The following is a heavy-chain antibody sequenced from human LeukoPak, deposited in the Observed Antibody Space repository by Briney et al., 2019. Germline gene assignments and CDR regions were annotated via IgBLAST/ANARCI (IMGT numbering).Heavy chain of an antibody. D-gene: IGHD3-22*01. CDR2: INPNSGGT. J-gene: IGHJ5*02. CDR1: AYTFTDYY. Sequence: GASVKVSCKASAYTFTDYYMHWVRQAPGQGLEWMGRINPNSGGTNYAQKFQGRVTMTRDTSISTAYMELSRLRSDDTAVYYCARAEWNLYYYDSSGYYYYWFDPWGQGTLVTVSS. V-gene: IGHV1-2*06. CDR3: ARAEWNLYYYDSSGYYYYWFDP.